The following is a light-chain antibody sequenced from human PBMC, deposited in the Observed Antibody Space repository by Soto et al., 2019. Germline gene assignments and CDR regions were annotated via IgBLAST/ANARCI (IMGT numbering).Light chain of an antibody. Sequence: QAVVTQSPSVSATPGQRVTISCYGDNSNIGKNYVSWYQQFPGTAPKVLIYDNDKRPSGIPERFSGSKAGTSATLDITGLQTGDEADYYCGTWDSSLNAGVFGGGTKLTVL. CDR2: DND. V-gene: IGLV1-51*01. J-gene: IGLJ3*02. CDR3: GTWDSSLNAGV. CDR1: NSNIGKNY.